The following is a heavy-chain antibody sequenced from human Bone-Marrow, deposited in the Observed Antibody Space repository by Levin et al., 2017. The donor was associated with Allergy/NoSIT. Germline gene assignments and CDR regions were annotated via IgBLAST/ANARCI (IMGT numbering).Heavy chain of an antibody. Sequence: LSLTCAASGFTFSEHYMTWIRQAPGKGLEWVSYISSNSSRIYYSGSVKGRFTMSRDNAKNSLYLQMNNLRAEDTAVYYCVTSKRTYHYWGQGTMVTVSS. CDR2: ISSNSSRI. CDR3: VTSKRTYHY. J-gene: IGHJ4*02. V-gene: IGHV3-11*01. CDR1: GFTFSEHY.